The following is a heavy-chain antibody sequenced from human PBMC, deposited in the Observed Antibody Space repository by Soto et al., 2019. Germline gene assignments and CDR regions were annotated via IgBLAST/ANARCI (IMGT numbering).Heavy chain of an antibody. CDR2: INAGNGKT. CDR1: GCTFSSYA. CDR3: ASTSIPFWSGYLDP. J-gene: IGHJ5*02. Sequence: ASVKVSCKASGCTFSSYAISWVRQAPGQRLEWMGWINAGNGKTKYSQKFQGRVTITRDKSASTAYMELSSLRSEDTAVYYCASTSIPFWSGYLDPWGQGTLVTVSS. V-gene: IGHV1-3*01. D-gene: IGHD3-3*01.